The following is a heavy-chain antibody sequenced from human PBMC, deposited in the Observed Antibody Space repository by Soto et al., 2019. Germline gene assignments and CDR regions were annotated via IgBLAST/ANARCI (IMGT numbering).Heavy chain of an antibody. Sequence: QVQLQESGPGLVKPSQTLSLTCTVSGGSISSSGYYWSWIRQHPGKGLEWIGYIYYSGSTYYNPSLKSRVTISVDTSKNQFSLKLSSVTAADTAVYYCARPNHGSSWEFDYWGQGTLVTVSS. D-gene: IGHD6-13*01. CDR1: GGSISSSGYY. J-gene: IGHJ4*02. V-gene: IGHV4-31*03. CDR2: IYYSGST. CDR3: ARPNHGSSWEFDY.